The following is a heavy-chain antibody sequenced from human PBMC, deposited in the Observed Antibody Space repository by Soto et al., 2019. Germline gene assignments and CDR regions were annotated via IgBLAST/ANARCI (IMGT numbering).Heavy chain of an antibody. CDR1: GYTFTSYS. CDR3: ARDLLAVAVDYGMDV. J-gene: IGHJ6*02. D-gene: IGHD6-19*01. CDR2: INPSGGST. V-gene: IGHV1-46*01. Sequence: QVQLVQSGAEVKKPGASVKVSCKASGYTFTSYSMHWVRQAPGQGLEWMGIINPSGGSTSYAQKFQGRVTMTRDTSTSIAYMELSSLRSEDTAVYYCARDLLAVAVDYGMDVWGQGTTVTVSS.